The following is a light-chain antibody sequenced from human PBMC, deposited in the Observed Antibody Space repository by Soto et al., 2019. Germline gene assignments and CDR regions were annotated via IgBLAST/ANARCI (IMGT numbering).Light chain of an antibody. CDR3: SSYTSDNRDYV. CDR1: SXDVGAYTS. Sequence: QSVLTQPASVSGSPGQSITISCTGTSXDVGAYTSVSWYQHHPGKAPKVMIYEVNKRPSGISNRFSGSKSVNTASLTISGLQPEDEAHYYCSSYTSDNRDYVFGTGTKITVL. CDR2: EVN. J-gene: IGLJ1*01. V-gene: IGLV2-14*01.